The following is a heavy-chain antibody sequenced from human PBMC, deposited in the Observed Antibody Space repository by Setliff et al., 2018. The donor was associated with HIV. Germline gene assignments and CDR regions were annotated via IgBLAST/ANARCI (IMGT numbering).Heavy chain of an antibody. CDR2: ISSSGSTI. Sequence: LSLSCAASGFTFSSYEMNWVRQAPGKGMEWVSYISSSGSTIYYADSVKGRFTISRDNAKNSLYLQMNSLRAEDTAVYYCARDVDYDFTFFDYWGQGTLVTVS. V-gene: IGHV3-48*03. J-gene: IGHJ4*02. D-gene: IGHD3-22*01. CDR1: GFTFSSYE. CDR3: ARDVDYDFTFFDY.